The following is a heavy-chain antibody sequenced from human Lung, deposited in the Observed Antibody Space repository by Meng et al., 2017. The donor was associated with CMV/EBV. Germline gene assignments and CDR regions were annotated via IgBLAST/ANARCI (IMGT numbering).Heavy chain of an antibody. CDR1: GYTFTSYD. J-gene: IGHJ6*02. CDR2: MNPNSGNT. D-gene: IGHD2-2*01. V-gene: IGHV1-8*01. Sequence: ASXXVSXKASGYTFTSYDISWVRQAPGQGLEWMGWMNPNSGNTDSAQNFQGRVTMTRNTSISTAYMALSSLRSEDTAVYYCARAVYCIGTTCFFYPMDVWGQGTTVTVSS. CDR3: ARAVYCIGTTCFFYPMDV.